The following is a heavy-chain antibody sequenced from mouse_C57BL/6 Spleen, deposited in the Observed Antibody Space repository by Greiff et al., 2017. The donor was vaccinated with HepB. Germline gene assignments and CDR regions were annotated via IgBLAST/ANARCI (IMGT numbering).Heavy chain of an antibody. CDR1: GYTFTSYW. V-gene: IGHV1-50*01. CDR2: IDPSDSYT. CDR3: ARWGDYDGYFDV. J-gene: IGHJ1*03. Sequence: VQLQQPGAELVKPGASVKLSCKASGYTFTSYWMQWVKQRPGQGLEWIGEIDPSDSYTNYNQKFKGKATLTVDTSSSTAYMQLSSLTSEDSAVYYCARWGDYDGYFDVGGTGTTVTVSS. D-gene: IGHD2-4*01.